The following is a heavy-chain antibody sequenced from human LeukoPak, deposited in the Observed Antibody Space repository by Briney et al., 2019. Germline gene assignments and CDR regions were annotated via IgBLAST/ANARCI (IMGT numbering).Heavy chain of an antibody. CDR2: IYYSGST. CDR3: ARHRGVYYYGSGSYPYFDY. V-gene: IGHV4-39*01. Sequence: PSETLSLTCTVSGGSISSSSYYWGWIRQPPGKGLEWIGSIYYSGSTYYNPSLKSRVTISVDTSKNQFSLKLSSVTAADTAVYYCARHRGVYYYGSGSYPYFDYWGQGTLVTVSS. CDR1: GGSISSSSYY. J-gene: IGHJ4*02. D-gene: IGHD3-10*01.